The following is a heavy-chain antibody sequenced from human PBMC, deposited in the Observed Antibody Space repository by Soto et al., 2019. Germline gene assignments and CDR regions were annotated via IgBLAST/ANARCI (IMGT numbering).Heavy chain of an antibody. J-gene: IGHJ5*02. Sequence: KSSETLSLTCTVSGGSINTYFWSWVRQPPGKGLEWIGYIYYSGSTNYNRSLKSRVTMSVDTSKNQFSLKLTSVTAADTGVYFCARISRWLAVAGTFDPWGQGTLVTVSS. CDR1: GGSINTYF. CDR2: IYYSGST. V-gene: IGHV4-59*01. D-gene: IGHD6-19*01. CDR3: ARISRWLAVAGTFDP.